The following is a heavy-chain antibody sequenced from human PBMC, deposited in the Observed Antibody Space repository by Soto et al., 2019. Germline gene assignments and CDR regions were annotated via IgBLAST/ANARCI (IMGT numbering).Heavy chain of an antibody. CDR3: AKTPTVTKWEYYFAY. D-gene: IGHD4-17*01. CDR1: GFIISSFG. CDR2: ISYDGSNK. Sequence: RPMRHSCTASGFIISSFGMHWVRKNPGKGLEWVAVISYDGSNKYDADFVKGRFTISRDNSKNTLYLQMNSLRAEDTAVYYCAKTPTVTKWEYYFAYWGQGTLVTVSS. V-gene: IGHV3-30*18. J-gene: IGHJ4*02.